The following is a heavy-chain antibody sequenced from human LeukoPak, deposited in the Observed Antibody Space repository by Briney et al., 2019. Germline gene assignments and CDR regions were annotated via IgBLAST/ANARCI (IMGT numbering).Heavy chain of an antibody. J-gene: IGHJ4*02. CDR1: GFTFSSYW. CDR3: AGEEDDFWSGPDY. V-gene: IGHV3-7*01. D-gene: IGHD3-3*01. CDR2: IKQDGSEK. Sequence: TGGSLRLSCAASGFTFSSYWMSWVRQAPGKGLEWVANIKQDGSEKYYVDSVKGRFTISRDNAKNSLYLQMNSLRAEDTAVYYCAGEEDDFWSGPDYWGQGTLVTVSS.